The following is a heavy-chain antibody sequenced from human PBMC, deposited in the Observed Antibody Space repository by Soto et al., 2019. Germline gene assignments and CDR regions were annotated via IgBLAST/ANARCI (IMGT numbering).Heavy chain of an antibody. CDR3: ARGLLFLGDGYNYYFDY. CDR2: INHSGST. D-gene: IGHD5-12*01. J-gene: IGHJ4*02. CDR1: GGSFSGYY. Sequence: SETLSLTCAVYGGSFSGYYWSWIRQPPGKGLEWIGEINHSGSTNYNPSLKSRVTISVDTSKNQFSLKLSSVTAADTAVYYCARGLLFLGDGYNYYFDYWGQGTLVTVSS. V-gene: IGHV4-34*01.